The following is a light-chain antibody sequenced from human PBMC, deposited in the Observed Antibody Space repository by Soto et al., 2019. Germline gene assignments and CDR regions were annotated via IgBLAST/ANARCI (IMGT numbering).Light chain of an antibody. V-gene: IGKV1-33*01. CDR2: DAS. J-gene: IGKJ2*01. Sequence: DIQMTQSPSSLSASVGDRVTITCQASQDISNSLNWYQQKPGKAPKLLIYDASNLETGVPSRFRGSGSGTYFTFTIGSPQPEDIATYYCQQYDYRPPYTCGQGTMLEIK. CDR1: QDISNS. CDR3: QQYDYRPPYT.